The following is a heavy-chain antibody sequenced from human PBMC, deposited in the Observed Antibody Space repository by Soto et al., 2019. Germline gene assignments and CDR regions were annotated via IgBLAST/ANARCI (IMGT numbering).Heavy chain of an antibody. J-gene: IGHJ5*02. CDR1: GGSISSYY. D-gene: IGHD1-7*01. CDR3: ARRPKLGNWFDP. CDR2: IYYSGST. V-gene: IGHV4-59*08. Sequence: SETLSLTCTVSGGSISSYYWSWIRQPPGKGLEWIGYIYYSGSTNYNPSLKSRVTISVDTSKNQFSLKLSSVTAADTAVYYCARRPKLGNWFDPWGQGTLVTVSS.